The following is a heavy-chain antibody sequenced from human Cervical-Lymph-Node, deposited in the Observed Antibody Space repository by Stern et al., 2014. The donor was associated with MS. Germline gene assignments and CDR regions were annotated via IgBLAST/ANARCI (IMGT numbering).Heavy chain of an antibody. D-gene: IGHD2-15*01. CDR1: GYTFTSYG. CDR2: ISAYNGNT. V-gene: IGHV1-18*01. Sequence: EQLVESGAEVKKPGASVKVSCKASGYTFTSYGISWVRQAPGKGLEWMGWISAYNGNTRSAQKLQVRVTMTTDTSTSTAYMELRSLISDDTAVYYCARGLLGSENAFDIWGQGTMVTVSS. CDR3: ARGLLGSENAFDI. J-gene: IGHJ3*02.